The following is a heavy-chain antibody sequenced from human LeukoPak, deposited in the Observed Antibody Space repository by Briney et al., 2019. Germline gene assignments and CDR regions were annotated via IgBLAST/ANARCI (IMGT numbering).Heavy chain of an antibody. CDR2: NYSGGST. J-gene: IGHJ6*03. V-gene: IGHV3-53*01. CDR3: AREPTRGYYMDV. D-gene: IGHD1-1*01. Sequence: PGRSLRLSCAAPGFTVSSNYMSWVRQAPGKGLEWVSVNYSGGSTYYADSVKGRFTISRDNSKNTLYLQMNSLRAEDTAVYYCAREPTRGYYMDVWGKGTTVTVSS. CDR1: GFTVSSNY.